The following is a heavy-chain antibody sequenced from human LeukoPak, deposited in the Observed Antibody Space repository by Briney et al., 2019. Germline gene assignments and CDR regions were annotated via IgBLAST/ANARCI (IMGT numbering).Heavy chain of an antibody. D-gene: IGHD3-10*01. CDR1: GYTFTGYY. Sequence: ASVKVSCKASGYTFTGYYMHWVRQAPGQGLEWMGWINPNSGGTNYAQKFQGRVTMTRDTSISTAYMELSRLRSDDTAVYYCASEPHYYGSGSVDYWGQGTLVTVSS. CDR2: INPNSGGT. V-gene: IGHV1-2*02. J-gene: IGHJ4*02. CDR3: ASEPHYYGSGSVDY.